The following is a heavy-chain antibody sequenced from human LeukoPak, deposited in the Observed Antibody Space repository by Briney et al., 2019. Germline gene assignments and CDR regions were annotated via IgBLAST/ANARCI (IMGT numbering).Heavy chain of an antibody. CDR1: GFAFSNFG. CDR3: AKERRETVVGTVYFQH. D-gene: IGHD6-19*01. CDR2: ISYDGTNN. J-gene: IGHJ1*01. V-gene: IGHV3-30*18. Sequence: GRSLRLSCAASGFAFSNFGMHWVRQAPGKGLEGVAIISYDGTNNNYADSVKGRFTISRDNSKNTLYLQMNSLRAEDTAVYYCAKERRETVVGTVYFQHWGQGTLVTVSS.